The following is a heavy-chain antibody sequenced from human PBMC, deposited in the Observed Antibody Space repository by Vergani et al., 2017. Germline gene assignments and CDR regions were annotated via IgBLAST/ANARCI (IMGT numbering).Heavy chain of an antibody. V-gene: IGHV4-34*11. CDR1: GGSFSGYY. D-gene: IGHD3-3*01. Sequence: QVQLQQWGAGLLKPSETLSLTCAVYGGSFSGYYWSWIRQPPGKGLEWIGYIYYSGSTNYNPSLKSRVTISVDTSKNQFSLKLSSVTSADTAVYYCARDSPGVFGDFWSGLHWFDPWGQGTLVTVSS. CDR3: ARDSPGVFGDFWSGLHWFDP. J-gene: IGHJ5*02. CDR2: IYYSGST.